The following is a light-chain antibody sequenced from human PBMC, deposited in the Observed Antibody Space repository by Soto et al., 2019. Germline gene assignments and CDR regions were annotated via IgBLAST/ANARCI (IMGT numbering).Light chain of an antibody. J-gene: IGKJ2*01. CDR3: QKYNSAHTYT. CDR1: QGISNY. V-gene: IGKV1-27*01. CDR2: AAS. Sequence: DIQMTQSPSSLSASVGDRVTITCRASQGISNYLAWYQQKPGKVPKLLIYAASTLQSGVPSRFSGSGSGTDFTLTISSLQPEDVATYYCQKYNSAHTYTFGQGTKLEIK.